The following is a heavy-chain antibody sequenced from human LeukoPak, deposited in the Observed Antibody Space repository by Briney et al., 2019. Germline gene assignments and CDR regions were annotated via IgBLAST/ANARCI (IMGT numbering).Heavy chain of an antibody. J-gene: IGHJ4*02. CDR3: ASLPTIFGPKFRNTTDPNFDY. CDR2: INHSGST. D-gene: IGHD3-3*01. CDR1: GGSFSGYY. V-gene: IGHV4-34*01. Sequence: SETLSLTCAVYGGSFSGYYWSWIRQPPGKGLEWIGEINHSGSTNYNPPLKSRVTISVDTSKNQFSLKLSSVTAADTAVYYCASLPTIFGPKFRNTTDPNFDYWGQGTLVTVSS.